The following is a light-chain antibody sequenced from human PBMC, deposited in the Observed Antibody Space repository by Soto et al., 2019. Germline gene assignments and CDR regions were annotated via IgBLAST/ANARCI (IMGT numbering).Light chain of an antibody. J-gene: IGKJ5*01. V-gene: IGKV2-30*01. CDR3: MQGTHRPIT. Sequence: DVVMTQSPLSLPVAVGQPASISFRSSQSLLYSDGNSYLNWFQQRPGQSRRRLIYRVSDRDSGVPDRFSGSGSGTDFTLKISRVEAEDVGVYYCMQGTHRPITFGQGTRLEIK. CDR1: QSLLYSDGNSY. CDR2: RVS.